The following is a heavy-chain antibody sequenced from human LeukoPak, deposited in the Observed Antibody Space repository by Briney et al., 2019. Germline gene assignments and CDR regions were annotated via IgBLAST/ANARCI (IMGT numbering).Heavy chain of an antibody. V-gene: IGHV4-30-4*07. CDR3: AKARGSYSFDF. CDR1: GGSISSGGYS. CDR2: IYYSGST. D-gene: IGHD1-26*01. Sequence: SQTLSLTCAVSGGSISSGGYSWSWIRQPPGKGLEWIGYIYYSGSTYYNPSLKSRVTISVDTSKNQFSLELSSVTAADTAVYYCAKARGSYSFDFWGQGTLVTVSS. J-gene: IGHJ4*02.